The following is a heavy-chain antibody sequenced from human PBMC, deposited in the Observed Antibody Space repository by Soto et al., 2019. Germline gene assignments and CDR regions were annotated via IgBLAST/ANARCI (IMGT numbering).Heavy chain of an antibody. V-gene: IGHV1-2*02. D-gene: IGHD1-26*01. CDR3: ARDPFYSGSNLQVGYFDS. CDR1: GYTFTDCY. J-gene: IGHJ4*02. CDR2: ISPKSGGA. Sequence: ASVKVSCKASGYTFTDCYIQWVRQAPGQGLEYMGWISPKSGGAAYAQKFRGRVTMTTDTSTSTAYMELRSLRSDDTAVYYCARDPFYSGSNLQVGYFDSWGQGTLVTVSS.